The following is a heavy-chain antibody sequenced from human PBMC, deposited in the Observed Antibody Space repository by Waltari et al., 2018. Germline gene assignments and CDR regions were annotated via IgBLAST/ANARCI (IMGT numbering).Heavy chain of an antibody. CDR1: GGNFGRYA. Sequence: QVQLVQSGAEVKKPGSSVRVSCRASGGNFGRYAITWVRQAPGQGLEWMCGTIPIFGSPMYAPKFQGRVSITADELTYTVYMELNSLRSDDTAIYYCARRKLGEAFDIWGQGTMVIVSS. CDR2: TIPIFGSP. V-gene: IGHV1-69*12. CDR3: ARRKLGEAFDI. J-gene: IGHJ3*02. D-gene: IGHD3-16*01.